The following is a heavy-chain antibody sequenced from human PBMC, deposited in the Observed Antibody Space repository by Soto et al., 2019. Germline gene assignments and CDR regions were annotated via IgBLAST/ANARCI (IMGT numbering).Heavy chain of an antibody. CDR1: GFTFSNAW. Sequence: EVPLVESGGGLVKPGGSLRLSCAASGFTFSNAWMSWVRQAPGKGLEWVGRIKSKTDGGTTDYAAPAKGRFTISRDGSKNTLYLQLNSLKTQDTALCYCTPVLRYFDWLFGGDFACENWAFDIWGQGTMVTVSS. CDR3: TPVLRYFDWLFGGDFACENWAFDI. V-gene: IGHV3-15*01. CDR2: IKSKTDGGTT. D-gene: IGHD3-9*01. J-gene: IGHJ3*02.